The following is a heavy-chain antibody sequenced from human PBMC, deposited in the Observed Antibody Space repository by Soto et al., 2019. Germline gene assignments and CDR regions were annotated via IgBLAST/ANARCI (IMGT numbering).Heavy chain of an antibody. CDR2: IIPIFGTA. CDR3: ARDYYDSSGYYYPSDY. CDR1: GGTFSSYA. Sequence: VKVSCKASGGTFSSYAISWVRQAPGQGLEWMGGIIPIFGTANYAQKLQGRVTMTTDTSTSTAYMELRSLTSDDTAVYYCARDYYDSSGYYYPSDYWGQGTLVTVSS. D-gene: IGHD3-22*01. V-gene: IGHV1-69*13. J-gene: IGHJ4*02.